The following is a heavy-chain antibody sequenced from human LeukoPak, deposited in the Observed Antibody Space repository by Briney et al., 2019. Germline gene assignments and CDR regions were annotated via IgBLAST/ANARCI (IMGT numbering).Heavy chain of an antibody. D-gene: IGHD4-11*01. Sequence: PGRSLRLSCAASGFTFSSYGMHWVRQAPGKGLEWVSTITGAGGSTDYADSVKGRFTISRDNSKNTLSLQMNSLRADDTAVYYCAKDLTPVTTSDYWGQGTLVTASS. V-gene: IGHV3-23*01. J-gene: IGHJ4*02. CDR3: AKDLTPVTTSDY. CDR2: ITGAGGST. CDR1: GFTFSSYG.